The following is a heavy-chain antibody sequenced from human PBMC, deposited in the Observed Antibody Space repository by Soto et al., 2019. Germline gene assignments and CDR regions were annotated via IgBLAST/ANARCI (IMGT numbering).Heavy chain of an antibody. V-gene: IGHV4-59*01. Sequence: QVQLQESGPGLVKPSETLSLTCTVSGGSISSYYWSWIRQPPGKGLEWIGYIYYSGSTNYNPSLKSRVTISVDTSKNQFSLKLSSVTAADTAVYYCARCRDGYNYYHFDYWGQGTLVTVSS. D-gene: IGHD5-12*01. J-gene: IGHJ4*02. CDR3: ARCRDGYNYYHFDY. CDR1: GGSISSYY. CDR2: IYYSGST.